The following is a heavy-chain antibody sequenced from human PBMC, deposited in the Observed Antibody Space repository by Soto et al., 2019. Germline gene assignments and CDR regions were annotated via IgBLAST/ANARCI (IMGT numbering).Heavy chain of an antibody. D-gene: IGHD1-1*01. CDR3: AKSLNINWKNWFDP. J-gene: IGHJ5*02. Sequence: GGSLRLSCAASGFTFSSSAMNWVRQAPWEGLEWVSVISGSDGSTYYADSVKGRFTTSRDNSKNTLYLDMNSLRAEDTAVYYCAKSLNINWKNWFDPWGEGTLVTAPQ. CDR2: ISGSDGST. CDR1: GFTFSSSA. V-gene: IGHV3-23*01.